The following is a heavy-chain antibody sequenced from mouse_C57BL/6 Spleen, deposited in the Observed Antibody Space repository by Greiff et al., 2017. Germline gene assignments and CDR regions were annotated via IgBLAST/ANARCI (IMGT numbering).Heavy chain of an antibody. CDR1: GYAFSSSW. CDR2: IYPGDGDP. CDR3: ADWYFDV. V-gene: IGHV1-82*01. Sequence: VKLMESGPELVKPGASVKISCKASGYAFSSSWMNWVKQRPGKGLEWIGRIYPGDGDPNYNGKFKGKATLTANKSSSTAYMQLSSLTSEDSAVYFCADWYFDVLGTGTTVTGSS. J-gene: IGHJ1*03.